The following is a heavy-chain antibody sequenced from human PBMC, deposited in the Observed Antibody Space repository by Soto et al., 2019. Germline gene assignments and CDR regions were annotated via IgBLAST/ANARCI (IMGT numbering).Heavy chain of an antibody. V-gene: IGHV4-59*01. CDR3: ARAVEYGDYRTLDY. CDR2: IYYSGST. Sequence: SETLSFTCTVSVGSISSYYWSLIRQPPGKGLECIWYIYYSGSTNYNPSLKSRVTISVDTSKNQFSLKLSSVTAADTAVYYWARAVEYGDYRTLDYWGKGKLVTVSS. CDR1: VGSISSYY. J-gene: IGHJ4*02. D-gene: IGHD4-17*01.